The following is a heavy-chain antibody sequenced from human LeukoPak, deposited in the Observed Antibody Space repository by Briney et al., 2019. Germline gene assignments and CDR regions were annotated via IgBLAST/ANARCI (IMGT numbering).Heavy chain of an antibody. V-gene: IGHV4-61*01. Sequence: SETLSLTCSVSGGSVTGGSYYWTWIRLPPGKSLEYIGYVYYNGNTDYSPSLKSRVTISLDTSKNQFSLRLSSVTAADTAVYYCARVPLYSSGRYFDYWGQGTLVTVSS. J-gene: IGHJ4*02. CDR3: ARVPLYSSGRYFDY. CDR1: GGSVTGGSYY. CDR2: VYYNGNT. D-gene: IGHD6-19*01.